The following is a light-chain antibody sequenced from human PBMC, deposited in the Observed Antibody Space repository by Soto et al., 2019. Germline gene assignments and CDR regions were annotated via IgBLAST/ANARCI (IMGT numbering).Light chain of an antibody. Sequence: EIVMTQSPGTLSVSPGERATLSCRASQSVSSPLAWYQQKPGQAPRLLIYDASTRATDIPARFSGSGSGTEFTLTISSLQSEDFAVYYCQQHNNWPAWTFGQGTKVEIK. CDR3: QQHNNWPAWT. V-gene: IGKV3-15*01. J-gene: IGKJ1*01. CDR1: QSVSSP. CDR2: DAS.